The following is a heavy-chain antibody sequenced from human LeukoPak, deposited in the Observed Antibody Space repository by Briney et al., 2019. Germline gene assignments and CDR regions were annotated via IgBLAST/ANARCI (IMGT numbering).Heavy chain of an antibody. J-gene: IGHJ2*01. CDR3: AILRLSTGLWWFFDL. V-gene: IGHV1-18*01. Sequence: ASVKDSCKASGYTFTSYGITWVRQAPGQGLEWMGWISAYNGNTNYAQKLQGRVTMTGDTSISTAYMELSRLRFDDTAVYYCAILRLSTGLWWFFDLWGRGTLVTVSS. CDR2: ISAYNGNT. D-gene: IGHD2-8*02. CDR1: GYTFTSYG.